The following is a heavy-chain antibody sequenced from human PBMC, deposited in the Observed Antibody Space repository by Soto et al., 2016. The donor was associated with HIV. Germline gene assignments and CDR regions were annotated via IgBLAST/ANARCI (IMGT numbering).Heavy chain of an antibody. CDR2: IIPVFGTA. V-gene: IGHV1-69*13. Sequence: QVQLVQSGAEVKKPGSSVKVSCKASGGTFSSYAISWVRQAPGQGLEWMGGIIPVFGTANYAQKFRDRVTITADESTSTVYMELSSLRSDDTAVYYCARRGNYGSGSLGDWGQGTLVTVSS. CDR3: ARRGNYGSGSLGD. D-gene: IGHD3-10*01. CDR1: GGTFSSYA. J-gene: IGHJ4*02.